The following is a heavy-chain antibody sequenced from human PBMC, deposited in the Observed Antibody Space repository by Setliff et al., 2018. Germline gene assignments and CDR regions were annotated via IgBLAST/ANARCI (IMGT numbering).Heavy chain of an antibody. CDR1: RSTISTYN. V-gene: IGHV3-21*01. D-gene: IGHD3-10*01. CDR2: ISSSSNYI. CDR3: ARGTMIRGVRIGYYYYYYMDV. J-gene: IGHJ6*03. Sequence: GESLKISCTASRSTISTYNMNWVRQAPGKGLEWVSSISSSSNYIYYAESLKGRFTISRDNAKNSLYLQMNSLRAEDTAVYYCARGTMIRGVRIGYYYYYYMDVWGRGTTLTVSS.